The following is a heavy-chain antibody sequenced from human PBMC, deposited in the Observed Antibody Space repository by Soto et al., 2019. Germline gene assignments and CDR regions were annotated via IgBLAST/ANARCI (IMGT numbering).Heavy chain of an antibody. D-gene: IGHD7-27*01. J-gene: IGHJ3*02. V-gene: IGHV3-30*18. CDR2: ISYDGSNK. Sequence: QVQLVESGGGVVQPGRSLRLSCAASGFTFSSYGMHWVRQAPGKGLEWAALISYDGSNKYYADSVKGRFTISSDNSKNTLYLQMNSLRTEDTAVYYCAKDLGHGGRGAFDIWGQGTMVTVSS. CDR1: GFTFSSYG. CDR3: AKDLGHGGRGAFDI.